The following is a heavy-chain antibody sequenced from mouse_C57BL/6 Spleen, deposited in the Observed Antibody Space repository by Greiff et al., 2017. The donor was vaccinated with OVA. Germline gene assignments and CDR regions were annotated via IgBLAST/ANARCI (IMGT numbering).Heavy chain of an antibody. CDR3: ARRGYGYDYAMDY. J-gene: IGHJ4*01. CDR2: IDPSDSYT. V-gene: IGHV1-69*01. D-gene: IGHD2-2*01. Sequence: VQLQQPGAELVMPGASVKLSCKASGYTFTSYWMHWVKQRPGQGLEWIGEIDPSDSYTNYNQKFKGKSTLTVDKSSSTAYMQLSSLTSEDSAVYYCARRGYGYDYAMDYWGQGTSVTVSS. CDR1: GYTFTSYW.